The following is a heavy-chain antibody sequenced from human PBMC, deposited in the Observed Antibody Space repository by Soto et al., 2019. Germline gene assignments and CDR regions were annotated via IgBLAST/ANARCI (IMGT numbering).Heavy chain of an antibody. V-gene: IGHV4-4*02. CDR3: ARKSGYCTNGVCYRGNWLDT. D-gene: IGHD2-8*01. J-gene: IGHJ5*02. Sequence: SETLSLTCAVSGGSISSSNWWSWVRQPPWKGLEWIGEIYHSGSTNYNPSLKSRVTISVDKSKNQFSLKLSSVTAAETAVYYCARKSGYCTNGVCYRGNWLDTWGQGTLVTVSS. CDR2: IYHSGST. CDR1: GGSISSSNW.